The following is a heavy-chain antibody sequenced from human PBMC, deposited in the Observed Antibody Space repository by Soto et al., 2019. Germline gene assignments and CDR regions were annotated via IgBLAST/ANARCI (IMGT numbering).Heavy chain of an antibody. J-gene: IGHJ5*02. V-gene: IGHV4-30-4*01. Sequence: SETLSLTCTVSGGSISSGDYYWSWIRQPPGKGLEWIGYIYYSGSTYYNPSLKSRVTISVDTSKNQFSLKLSSVTAADTAVYSCHSDGPGWCDTWGPGTLVTVSS. CDR1: GGSISSGDYY. CDR3: HSDGPGWCDT. CDR2: IYYSGST.